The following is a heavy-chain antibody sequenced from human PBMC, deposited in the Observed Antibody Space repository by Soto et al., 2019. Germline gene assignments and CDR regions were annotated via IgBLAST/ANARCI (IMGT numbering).Heavy chain of an antibody. D-gene: IGHD6-6*01. V-gene: IGHV3-30*18. CDR1: GFTFSTYG. CDR3: AKGSEAARQELDY. CDR2: ISMDGSDK. Sequence: QVQLVESGGGVVRPGRSLRLSCAASGFTFSTYGMHWVRQAPGEGPEWVAAISMDGSDKYYAGSVKGRFTISRDNSKNTLYLQMSSLRDDDTAVYYCAKGSEAARQELDYWGQGTLVTVSS. J-gene: IGHJ4*02.